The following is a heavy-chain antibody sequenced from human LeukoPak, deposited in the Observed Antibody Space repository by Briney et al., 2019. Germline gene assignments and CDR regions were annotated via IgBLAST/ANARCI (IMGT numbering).Heavy chain of an antibody. CDR1: GFTVSSNY. J-gene: IGHJ3*02. CDR3: ASTTRSGSDAFDI. D-gene: IGHD3-3*01. Sequence: GGSLRLSCAASGFTVSSNYMSWVRQAPGKGLEWVSVIYSGGSTYYADSVKGRFTISRDNSKNTLYLQMNSLRAEDTAVYYCASTTRSGSDAFDIWGQGTMVTVSS. V-gene: IGHV3-53*01. CDR2: IYSGGST.